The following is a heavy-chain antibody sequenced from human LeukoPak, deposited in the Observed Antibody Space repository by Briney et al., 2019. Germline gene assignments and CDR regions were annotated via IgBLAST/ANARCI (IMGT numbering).Heavy chain of an antibody. CDR1: GYSFTSYW. D-gene: IGHD2-2*01. J-gene: IGHJ4*02. CDR3: ARHASGVPFDRAIDY. V-gene: IGHV5-10-1*01. Sequence: GESLRISCKGSGYSFTSYWISWVRQMPGKGLEWMGRIDPSDSYTNYSPSFQGHVTISADKSISTAYLQWSSLKASDTAMYYCARHASGVPFDRAIDYWGQGTLVTVSS. CDR2: IDPSDSYT.